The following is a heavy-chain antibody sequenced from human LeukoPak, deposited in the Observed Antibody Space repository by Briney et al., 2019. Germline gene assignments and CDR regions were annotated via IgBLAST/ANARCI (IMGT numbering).Heavy chain of an antibody. J-gene: IGHJ4*02. Sequence: GGSLRLSCAASGFTFDDYAMYWVRQAPGKGLEWVSGISWNSGSIGYADSVKGRFTISKDNAKNSLYLQMNSLRADDTALYYCAKDLGRYCSGGSCYGSDYWGQGTLVTVSS. CDR1: GFTFDDYA. CDR3: AKDLGRYCSGGSCYGSDY. V-gene: IGHV3-9*01. CDR2: ISWNSGSI. D-gene: IGHD2-15*01.